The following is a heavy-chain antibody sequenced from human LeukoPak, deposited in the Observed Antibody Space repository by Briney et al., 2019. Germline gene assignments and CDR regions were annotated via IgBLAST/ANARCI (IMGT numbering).Heavy chain of an antibody. D-gene: IGHD3-10*01. J-gene: IGHJ4*02. CDR3: SSHYGPGPV. CDR1: GYSFRDHH. CDR2: IHPGTGDT. Sequence: GASVKVSCKALGYSFRDHHVIWVRQAPGQGLEWMGWIHPGTGDTKFGQNFQGRLTMTWDTSITTAYMDLIELTSDDTAVYYCSSHYGPGPVWRQGTLVTASS. V-gene: IGHV1-2*02.